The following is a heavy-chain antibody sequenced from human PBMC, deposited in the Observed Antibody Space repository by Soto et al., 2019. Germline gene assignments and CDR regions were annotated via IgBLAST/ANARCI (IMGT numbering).Heavy chain of an antibody. D-gene: IGHD3-10*01. CDR1: GFTFSSYG. V-gene: IGHV3-30*18. Sequence: GGSLRLSCAASGFTFSSYGMHWVRQAPGKGLEWVAVISYDGSNKYYADSVKGRFTISRDNSKNTLYLQMNSLRAEDTAVYYCAKDYGDYYGSGRGSDYYMDVWGKGTTVTVSS. CDR2: ISYDGSNK. J-gene: IGHJ6*03. CDR3: AKDYGDYYGSGRGSDYYMDV.